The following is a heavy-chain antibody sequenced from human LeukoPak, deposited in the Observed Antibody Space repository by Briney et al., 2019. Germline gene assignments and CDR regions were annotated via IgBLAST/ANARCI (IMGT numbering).Heavy chain of an antibody. CDR3: ARGPSSYCSGGSCHIEPNDAFGI. V-gene: IGHV3-48*01. CDR1: GFTFNIFI. D-gene: IGHD2-15*01. CDR2: ISSSSDTI. J-gene: IGHJ3*02. Sequence: PGGSLRLSCAASGFTFNIFIMNWVRQAPGKGLEWISYISSSSDTIYYADSVKGRFTISRDNAKNSLYLQMNSLRAEDTAVYYCARGPSSYCSGGSCHIEPNDAFGIWGQGTMVTVSS.